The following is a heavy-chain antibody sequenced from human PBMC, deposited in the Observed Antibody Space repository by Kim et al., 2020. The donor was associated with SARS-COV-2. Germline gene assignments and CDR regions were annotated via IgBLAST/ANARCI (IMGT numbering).Heavy chain of an antibody. Sequence: GGSLRLSCAASGFTFSSYSMNWVRQAPGKGLEWVSYISSSSSTIYYADSVKGRFTISRDNAKNSLYLQMNSLRDEDTAVYYCARDSAVPAAIPRTHYDYYGMDVWSQGTTVTVSS. V-gene: IGHV3-48*02. D-gene: IGHD2-2*02. CDR1: GFTFSSYS. J-gene: IGHJ6*02. CDR3: ARDSAVPAAIPRTHYDYYGMDV. CDR2: ISSSSSTI.